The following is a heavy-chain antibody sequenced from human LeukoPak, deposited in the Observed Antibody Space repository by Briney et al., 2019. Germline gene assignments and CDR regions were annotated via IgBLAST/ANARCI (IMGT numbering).Heavy chain of an antibody. V-gene: IGHV4-34*01. CDR3: ASGQYYDLWSGYYVD. CDR1: GGSFSGHY. D-gene: IGHD3-3*01. Sequence: ASEILSLTCAVYGGSFSGHYWSWIRQPPGKGLEWIGEINHSGSTSYNPSLESRVTISVDTSKNHFSLKLSSVTAADTAVYYCASGQYYDLWSGYYVDWGQGTLVTVSA. CDR2: INHSGST. J-gene: IGHJ4*02.